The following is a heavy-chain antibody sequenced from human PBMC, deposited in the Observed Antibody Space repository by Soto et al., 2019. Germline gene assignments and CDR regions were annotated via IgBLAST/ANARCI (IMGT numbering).Heavy chain of an antibody. J-gene: IGHJ2*01. CDR3: AGGEGWHFDL. CDR2: VKEDGSDT. Sequence: GGSLRLSCEASGLTFKNYWMGWARQAPGKGLEWVAAVKEDGSDTHYVDSVKGRFTISRDNAKNSLYLQMNSLRVEDTAVYFCAGGEGWHFDLWGRGTLITVSS. V-gene: IGHV3-7*03. CDR1: GLTFKNYW.